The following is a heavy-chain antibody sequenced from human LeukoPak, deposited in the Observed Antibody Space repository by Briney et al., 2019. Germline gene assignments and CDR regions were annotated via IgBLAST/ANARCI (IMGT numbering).Heavy chain of an antibody. CDR2: IYPGDSDT. D-gene: IGHD1-26*01. CDR3: ARHTRELQPPNFDY. Sequence: GESLKISCQGSGCGFTSYWIGWVRQMPGKGLEWMGIIYPGDSDTRYSPSFQGQVTISADKSISTAYLQWSSLKASDTAMYYCARHTRELQPPNFDYWGQGTLVTVSS. V-gene: IGHV5-51*01. CDR1: GCGFTSYW. J-gene: IGHJ4*02.